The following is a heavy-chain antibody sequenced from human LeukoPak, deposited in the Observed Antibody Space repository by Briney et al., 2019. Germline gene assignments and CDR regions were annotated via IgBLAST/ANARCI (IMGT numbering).Heavy chain of an antibody. V-gene: IGHV1-18*01. CDR1: GYTFTSYG. CDR3: ARDETNWGTFDY. CDR2: ISAYNGNT. J-gene: IGHJ4*02. D-gene: IGHD7-27*01. Sequence: ASVKVSCKASGYTFTSYGISWVRQAPGQGLEWMGWISAYNGNTNYAQKLQGRVTMTTDTSTSTAYTELRSLRSDDTAVYYCARDETNWGTFDYWGQGTLVTVSS.